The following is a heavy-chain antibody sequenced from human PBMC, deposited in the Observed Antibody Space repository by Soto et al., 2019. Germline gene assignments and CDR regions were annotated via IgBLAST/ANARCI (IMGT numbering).Heavy chain of an antibody. J-gene: IGHJ5*02. D-gene: IGHD1-7*01. V-gene: IGHV1-2*04. CDR3: ARGSGTQSWVVP. CDR1: GYTFTGYY. Sequence: ASVKVSGKASGYTFTGYYIHWVRQAPGQGLEWMGWINPDSGGTTYAQKFHGWLTMTRDTSISTVYMEFSRPRSDDTAVYYCARGSGTQSWVVPWGQGTLVTVSS. CDR2: INPDSGGT.